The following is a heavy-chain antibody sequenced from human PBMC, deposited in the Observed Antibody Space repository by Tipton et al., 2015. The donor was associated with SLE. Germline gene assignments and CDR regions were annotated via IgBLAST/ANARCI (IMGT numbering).Heavy chain of an antibody. J-gene: IGHJ4*02. CDR3: GRAIGVHYFHV. V-gene: IGHV4-39*07. Sequence: GTTYYNPSLKTRVTISVDASKTQFSLRLTSVTAADTAVYYCGRAIGVHYFHVWGQGTLVTVSS. CDR2: GTT. D-gene: IGHD2-21*01.